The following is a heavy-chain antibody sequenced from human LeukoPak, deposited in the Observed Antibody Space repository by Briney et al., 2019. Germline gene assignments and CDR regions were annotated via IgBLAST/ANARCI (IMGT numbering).Heavy chain of an antibody. D-gene: IGHD3-16*02. V-gene: IGHV3-23*01. J-gene: IGHJ4*02. CDR2: VNGNGGST. Sequence: GGPLRLSCAASGFSFSTYAMGWVRQAPGKGLEWVSGVNGNGGSTSYADSVKGRFTIFRDNSKNTVYLQMNSLRVEDTAVYYCAKSLYGGCDYWGQGTVVTVSS. CDR1: GFSFSTYA. CDR3: AKSLYGGCDY.